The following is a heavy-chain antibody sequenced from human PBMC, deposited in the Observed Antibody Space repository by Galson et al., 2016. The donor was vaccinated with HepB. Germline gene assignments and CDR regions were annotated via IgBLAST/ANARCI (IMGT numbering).Heavy chain of an antibody. Sequence: SETLSLTCTVSGGSISSSSYYWGWIRQPPGKGLEWIGTIYYTGGTYDNPSLTSRVTISVDTSQNQFSLRLSSVTAADTAVYYCARHLLIGAHFDYWGQGTLVTVSS. J-gene: IGHJ4*02. D-gene: IGHD4-17*01. CDR3: ARHLLIGAHFDY. CDR2: IYYTGGT. V-gene: IGHV4-39*01. CDR1: GGSISSSSYY.